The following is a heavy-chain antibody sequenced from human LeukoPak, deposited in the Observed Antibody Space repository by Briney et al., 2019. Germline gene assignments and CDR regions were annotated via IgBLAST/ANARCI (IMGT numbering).Heavy chain of an antibody. Sequence: GGSLRLSCAASGFTFDDYAMHWVRHAPGKGLEWVSAISGSGGSTYYADSVKGRFTTSRDNSKNTLYLQMNSLRAEDTAVYYCAKRQGSGSYYMGAFDIWGQGTMVTVSS. D-gene: IGHD1-26*01. V-gene: IGHV3-23*01. J-gene: IGHJ3*02. CDR1: GFTFDDYA. CDR2: ISGSGGST. CDR3: AKRQGSGSYYMGAFDI.